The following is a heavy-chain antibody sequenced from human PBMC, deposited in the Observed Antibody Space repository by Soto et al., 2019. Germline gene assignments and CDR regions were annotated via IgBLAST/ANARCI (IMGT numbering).Heavy chain of an antibody. Sequence: SVKVSCKASGGTFSSYAISWVRQAPGQGLEWMGGIIPIFGTANYAQKFQGRVTITADESTSTAYMELSSLRSEDTAVYYCARRDSGGFFRFFDSWGQGTLVTVSS. CDR2: IIPIFGTA. V-gene: IGHV1-69*13. CDR1: GGTFSSYA. J-gene: IGHJ4*02. D-gene: IGHD2-15*01. CDR3: ARRDSGGFFRFFDS.